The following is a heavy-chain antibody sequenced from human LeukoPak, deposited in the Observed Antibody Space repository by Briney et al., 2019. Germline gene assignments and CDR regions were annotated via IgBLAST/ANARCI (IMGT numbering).Heavy chain of an antibody. CDR2: ISGSGGST. J-gene: IGHJ2*01. CDR1: GFTFSTYG. V-gene: IGHV3-23*01. Sequence: PGGSLRLSCAASGFTFSTYGMSWVRQAPGKGLEWVSAISGSGGSTYYADSVKGRFTISRDNSKNTLYLQMTSLRTDDTAVYYCARRWFFDLWGRGTLVTVSS. CDR3: ARRWFFDL.